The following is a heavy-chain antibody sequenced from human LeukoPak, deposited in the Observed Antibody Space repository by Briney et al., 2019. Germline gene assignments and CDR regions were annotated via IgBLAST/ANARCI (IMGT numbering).Heavy chain of an antibody. V-gene: IGHV3-9*01. CDR3: AEDGNLYGFWSGYSWGNWFDP. J-gene: IGHJ5*02. CDR2: ISWNSGSI. D-gene: IGHD3-3*01. Sequence: PRRSMRLACAASGFTFADYAMHWDRQAPGNGLEWVSGISWNSGSIGYADSLKGRFTISRDSAKNSLYLQMNSLRAEDTALYYCAEDGNLYGFWSGYSWGNWFDPWGQGTLVTVSS. CDR1: GFTFADYA.